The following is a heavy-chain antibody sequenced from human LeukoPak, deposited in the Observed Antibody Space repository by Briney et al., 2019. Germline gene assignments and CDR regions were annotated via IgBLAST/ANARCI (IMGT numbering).Heavy chain of an antibody. Sequence: SETLSLTCTVSGGSISSYYWIWIRQPPGKGLEWIGYFYHSASTNYNPSLKSRVTISVDTSKNHFSLKLSSVTAADTAVYYCARGQWLPVFDFWGQGTLVTVSS. CDR1: GGSISSYY. V-gene: IGHV4-59*01. CDR2: FYHSAST. CDR3: ARGQWLPVFDF. D-gene: IGHD3-22*01. J-gene: IGHJ4*02.